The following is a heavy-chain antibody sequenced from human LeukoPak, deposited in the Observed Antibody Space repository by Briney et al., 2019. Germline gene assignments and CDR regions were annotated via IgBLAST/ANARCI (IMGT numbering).Heavy chain of an antibody. V-gene: IGHV4-34*01. CDR3: ARTARYYVKDAFDI. CDR2: INHSGST. J-gene: IGHJ3*02. CDR1: GGSFSAYY. Sequence: SETLSLTCAVYGGSFSAYYWSWIRQPPGKGLEWIGEINHSGSTNYNPSLKIRVTISADTSKNQFSLKLSSVTAADTAVYYCARTARYYVKDAFDIWGQGTMVIVSS. D-gene: IGHD3-16*01.